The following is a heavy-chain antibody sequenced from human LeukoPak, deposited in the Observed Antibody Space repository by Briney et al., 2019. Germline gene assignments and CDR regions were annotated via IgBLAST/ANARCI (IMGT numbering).Heavy chain of an antibody. CDR3: ARAGYCSGGSCYHWFDP. D-gene: IGHD2-15*01. CDR1: GYTFTSYA. V-gene: IGHV1-3*01. CDR2: INAGNGNT. J-gene: IGHJ5*02. Sequence: GASVKVSCKASGYTFTSYAMHWVRQAPGQRLEWMGWINAGNGNTKYSQKFQGRVTITRDTSASTAYMELSSLRSEDTAVYYCARAGYCSGGSCYHWFDPWGQGTLVTVSS.